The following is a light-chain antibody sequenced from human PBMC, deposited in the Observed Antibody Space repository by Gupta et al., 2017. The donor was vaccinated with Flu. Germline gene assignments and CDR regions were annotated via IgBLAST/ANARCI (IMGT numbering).Light chain of an antibody. CDR2: DAS. J-gene: IGKJ2*01. CDR3: QKRSNWPPYT. Sequence: IVXXQXXXTLXXXXXERATLSCRASQSVGTYLAWYQQKPGQTPRLLIYDASNRATGIPARFSGSGSGTDFTLTISSLEPEDFAVYYCQKRSNWPPYTFGQGTRLEI. V-gene: IGKV3-11*01. CDR1: QSVGTY.